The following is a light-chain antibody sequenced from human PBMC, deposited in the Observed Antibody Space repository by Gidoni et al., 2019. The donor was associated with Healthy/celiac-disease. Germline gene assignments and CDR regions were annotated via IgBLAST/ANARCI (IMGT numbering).Light chain of an antibody. CDR3: QQYNNWPGT. J-gene: IGKJ1*01. V-gene: IGKV3-15*01. Sequence: IVLTQSPATLSVSPGEIATLSCRASQSVRSNFAWYQQKPGQAPRLLIYGASTRATGIPARFSGRGCGTEFTLTISRLQSEDFAVYYRQQYNNWPGTFGQXTKVEIK. CDR2: GAS. CDR1: QSVRSN.